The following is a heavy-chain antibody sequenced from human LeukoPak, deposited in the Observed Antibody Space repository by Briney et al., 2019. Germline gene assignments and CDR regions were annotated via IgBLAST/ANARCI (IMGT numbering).Heavy chain of an antibody. CDR3: ARDQGFSYYYYYMDV. CDR1: GFTFSSYW. D-gene: IGHD3-3*01. J-gene: IGHJ6*03. CDR2: IKQDGSET. V-gene: IGHV3-7*01. Sequence: GGSLRLSCAASGFTFSSYWMSWVRQAPGKGLEWLPNIKQDGSETYYVDSVKGRFTISRDNAKNSLYLQMNSLRAEDTAVYYCARDQGFSYYYYYMDVWGKGTTVTVSS.